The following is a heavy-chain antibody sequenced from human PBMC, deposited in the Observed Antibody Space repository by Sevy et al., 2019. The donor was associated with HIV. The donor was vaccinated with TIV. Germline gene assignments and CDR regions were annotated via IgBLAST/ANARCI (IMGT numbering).Heavy chain of an antibody. CDR3: ARDVNINGYCSSTSCRGYDAVDI. D-gene: IGHD2-2*01. V-gene: IGHV1-2*02. J-gene: IGHJ3*02. CDR1: GYTFTGYY. Sequence: ASVKVSCKASGYTFTGYYMHWVRQAPGQGLEWMGWINPKSGGTNYALKFQGRVTMTRDTSISTAYMELSRLRSDDTAVYYCARDVNINGYCSSTSCRGYDAVDIWGQGTMVTVSS. CDR2: INPKSGGT.